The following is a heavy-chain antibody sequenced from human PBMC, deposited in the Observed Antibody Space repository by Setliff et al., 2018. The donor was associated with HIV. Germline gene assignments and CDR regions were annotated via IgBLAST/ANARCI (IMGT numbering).Heavy chain of an antibody. CDR1: GGSMSSYC. D-gene: IGHD2-21*02. J-gene: IGHJ4*02. V-gene: IGHV4-4*07. CDR2: IYSTGTT. CDR3: ARGRDGYSLGNFDF. Sequence: KPSETLSLTCSVSGGSMSSYCWTWIRQSAGKGLEWIGHIYSTGTTNYNSSLKSRLTMSIDTSKNQFSLGLRSLTAADTAVYYCARGRDGYSLGNFDFWGQGTLVTVSS.